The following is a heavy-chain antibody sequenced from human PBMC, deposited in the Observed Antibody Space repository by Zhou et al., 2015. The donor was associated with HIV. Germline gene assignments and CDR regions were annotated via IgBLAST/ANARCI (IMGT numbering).Heavy chain of an antibody. J-gene: IGHJ4*02. V-gene: IGHV1-2*06. Sequence: QVQLVQSGAEVKKPGASVKVSCKASGYTFTGYYMHWVRQAPGQGLEWMGRINPNSGGTNYAQKFQGRVTMTRDTSISTAYMELSRLRSEDTAVYYCARGRGIAASEYYFDYWGQGTLVTVSS. CDR2: INPNSGGT. CDR3: ARGRGIAASEYYFDY. D-gene: IGHD6-25*01. CDR1: GYTFTGYY.